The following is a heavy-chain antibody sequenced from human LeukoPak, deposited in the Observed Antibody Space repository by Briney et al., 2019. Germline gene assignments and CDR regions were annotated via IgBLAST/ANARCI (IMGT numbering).Heavy chain of an antibody. CDR3: AREGYSSGWYARLFDY. D-gene: IGHD6-19*01. V-gene: IGHV4-61*09. CDR1: GGSISSGSYY. CDR2: IYTSGST. Sequence: SQTLSLTCTVSGGSISSGSYYWSWIRQPAGKGLEWIGHIYTSGSTNYNPSLKSRVTISLDTSKNQFSLKLSSVTAADTAVYYCAREGYSSGWYARLFDYWGQGTLVTVSS. J-gene: IGHJ4*02.